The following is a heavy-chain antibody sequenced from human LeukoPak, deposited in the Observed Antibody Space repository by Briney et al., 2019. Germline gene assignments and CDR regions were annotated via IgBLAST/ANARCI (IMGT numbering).Heavy chain of an antibody. Sequence: SETLSLTCTVSSGSIIRYHWSWIRQSAEKGLEWIGRISTSGSPNYNLSLRSRASMSADTSKNQVSLQVTSVTAADTAVYYCARGRDTALNYFDLWGRGTLVAVSS. CDR3: ARGRDTALNYFDL. V-gene: IGHV4-4*07. CDR1: SGSIIRYH. J-gene: IGHJ2*01. CDR2: ISTSGSP. D-gene: IGHD5-18*01.